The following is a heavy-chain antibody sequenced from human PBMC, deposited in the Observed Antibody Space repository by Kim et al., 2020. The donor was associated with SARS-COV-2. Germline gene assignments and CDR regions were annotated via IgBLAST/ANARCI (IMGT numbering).Heavy chain of an antibody. J-gene: IGHJ3*02. CDR3: ARDGVGDYGSGSYSLHPELFSSTLYAFDI. D-gene: IGHD3-10*01. Sequence: GGSLRLSCAASGFTFSDYYMSWIRQAPGKGLEWVSYISSSSSYTNYADSVKGRFTISRDNAKNSLYLQMNSLRAEDTAVYYCARDGVGDYGSGSYSLHPELFSSTLYAFDIWGQGTMVTVSS. CDR1: GFTFSDYY. V-gene: IGHV3-11*05. CDR2: ISSSSSYT.